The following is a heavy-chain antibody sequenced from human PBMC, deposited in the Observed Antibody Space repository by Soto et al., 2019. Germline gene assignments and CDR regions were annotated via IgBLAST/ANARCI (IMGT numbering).Heavy chain of an antibody. Sequence: ASVKVSCKASGYTFTSYGISWVRQAPGQGLEWMGWISAYNGNTNYAQKLQGRVTMTTDTSTSTAYMELRSLRSDDTAVYYCARDRAVGATAYSYYGMDVWGQGTTVTVSS. CDR2: ISAYNGNT. V-gene: IGHV1-18*01. J-gene: IGHJ6*02. CDR3: ARDRAVGATAYSYYGMDV. CDR1: GYTFTSYG. D-gene: IGHD1-26*01.